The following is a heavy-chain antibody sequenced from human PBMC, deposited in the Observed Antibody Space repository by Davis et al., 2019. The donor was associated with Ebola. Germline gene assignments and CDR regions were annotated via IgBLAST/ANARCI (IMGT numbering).Heavy chain of an antibody. CDR2: INSDGSST. CDR1: GFTFSSYW. J-gene: IGHJ6*02. CDR3: ARGRITMVRGVIDYYGMDV. Sequence: HTGGSLRLSCAASGFTFSSYWMHWVRQAPGKGLVWVSRINSDGSSTSYADSVKGRFTISRDNSKNTLYLQMNSLRAEDTAVYYCARGRITMVRGVIDYYGMDVWGQGTTVTVSS. D-gene: IGHD3-10*01. V-gene: IGHV3-74*01.